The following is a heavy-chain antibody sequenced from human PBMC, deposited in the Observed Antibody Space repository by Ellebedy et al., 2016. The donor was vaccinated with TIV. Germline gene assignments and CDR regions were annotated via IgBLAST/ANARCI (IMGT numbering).Heavy chain of an antibody. CDR2: IIPIFGTA. V-gene: IGHV1-69*13. CDR3: ARVGARVGYYYMDV. J-gene: IGHJ6*03. CDR1: GGTFSSYA. Sequence: SVKVSXXASGGTFSSYAISWVRQAPGQGLEWMGGIIPIFGTANYAQKFQGRVTITADESTSTAYMELSSLRSEDTAVYYCARVGARVGYYYMDVWGKGTTVTVSS. D-gene: IGHD1-26*01.